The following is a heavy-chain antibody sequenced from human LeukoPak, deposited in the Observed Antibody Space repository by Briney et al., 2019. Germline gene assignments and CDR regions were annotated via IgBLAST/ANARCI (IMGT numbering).Heavy chain of an antibody. Sequence: GASVKVSCKASGYTFTGYYMHWVRQAPGQGLEWMGWINPNSGGTNYAQKFQGRVTMTRDTSISTAYMELSSLRSEDTAVYYCARSTGVGERIAIVPTAMGEIDYWGQGTLVTVSS. CDR1: GYTFTGYY. D-gene: IGHD2-2*01. V-gene: IGHV1-2*02. J-gene: IGHJ4*02. CDR2: INPNSGGT. CDR3: ARSTGVGERIAIVPTAMGEIDY.